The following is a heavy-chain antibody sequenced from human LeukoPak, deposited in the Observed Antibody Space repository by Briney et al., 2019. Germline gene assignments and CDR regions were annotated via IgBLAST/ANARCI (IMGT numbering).Heavy chain of an antibody. D-gene: IGHD6-19*01. CDR2: IDPSDSYT. CDR1: GYIFTTYW. J-gene: IGHJ4*02. Sequence: GESLKISCRGSGYIFTTYWITWVRQMPGKGLEWMGRIDPSDSYTNYSPSFQGHVTISADKSIITAYLQWSSLKASDTAMYYCARSSGSGWYDYWGQGTLVAVSS. CDR3: ARSSGSGWYDY. V-gene: IGHV5-10-1*01.